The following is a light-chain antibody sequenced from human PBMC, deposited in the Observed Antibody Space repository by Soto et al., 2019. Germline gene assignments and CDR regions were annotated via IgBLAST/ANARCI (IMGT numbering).Light chain of an antibody. CDR2: GAS. CDR3: QQYNNWPGT. CDR1: QSVSSN. V-gene: IGKV3-15*01. J-gene: IGKJ5*01. Sequence: EIVMTQSPASLSVSPGERATLFCRASQSVSSNLAWYQQKPGQAPRLLIYGASTRATDIPARFSGSGSGTEFTLTISNLQSEDFAVYYCQQYNNWPGTFGQGTRLEIK.